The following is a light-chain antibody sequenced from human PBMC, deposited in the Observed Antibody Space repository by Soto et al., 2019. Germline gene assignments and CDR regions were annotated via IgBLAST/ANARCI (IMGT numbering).Light chain of an antibody. V-gene: IGKV1-39*01. CDR3: QQSYSTPIT. CDR2: AAS. Sequence: DIQMTQSPSSLSASVGDRVTITCRASQSISSYLNWYQQKPGKAPKLLIYAASSLQSGVPSRFSGSGSGTDFTLTISSLQPEEFATYYCQQSYSTPITFGPGNKVDI. CDR1: QSISSY. J-gene: IGKJ3*01.